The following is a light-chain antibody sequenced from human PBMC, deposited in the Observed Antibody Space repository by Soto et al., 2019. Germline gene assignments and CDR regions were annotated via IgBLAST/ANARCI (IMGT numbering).Light chain of an antibody. CDR1: QSVNSN. J-gene: IGKJ2*01. V-gene: IGKV3-15*01. CDR3: QQYNNWPPLT. CDR2: DAS. Sequence: EIVMTQSPATLSVSPGERATLSCRASQSVNSNLAWYQHKPGQAPRLLIYDASTMATGIPARFSGSGSGTEFTLIISSLQSEDFAVYYCQQYNNWPPLTFGQGSKLEIK.